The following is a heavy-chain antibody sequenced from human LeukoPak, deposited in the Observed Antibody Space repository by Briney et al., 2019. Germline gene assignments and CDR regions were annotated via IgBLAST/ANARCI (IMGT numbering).Heavy chain of an antibody. CDR2: ISGSGGST. CDR1: GFTFSSYG. V-gene: IGHV3-23*01. J-gene: IGHJ5*02. Sequence: GGSLRLSCAASGFTFSSYGMSWVRQAPGKGLEWVSAISGSGGSTYYADSVKGRFTISRDNSKNTLYLQMNSLRAEDTAVYYCARAYSGSYVLWFDPWGQGTLVTVSS. D-gene: IGHD1-26*01. CDR3: ARAYSGSYVLWFDP.